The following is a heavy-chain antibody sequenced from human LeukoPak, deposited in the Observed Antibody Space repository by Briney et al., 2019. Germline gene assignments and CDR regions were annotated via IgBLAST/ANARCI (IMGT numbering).Heavy chain of an antibody. D-gene: IGHD3-10*01. Sequence: SVKVSLKASGDTFRSYSISWVRQAPGQGLEWLGWITPMIGTSNYAQKFQGRFTITGDKSTSTAYLELSSVRSEETAVYFCARAVNGLTMVPGVRDYYYYMDVWGKGTTVTASS. J-gene: IGHJ6*03. V-gene: IGHV1-69*06. CDR1: GDTFRSYS. CDR2: ITPMIGTS. CDR3: ARAVNGLTMVPGVRDYYYYMDV.